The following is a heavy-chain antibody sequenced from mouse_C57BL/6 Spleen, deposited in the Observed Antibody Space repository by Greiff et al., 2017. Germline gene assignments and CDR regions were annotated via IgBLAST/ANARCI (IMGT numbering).Heavy chain of an antibody. J-gene: IGHJ2*01. D-gene: IGHD2-5*01. CDR2: IDPETGGT. CDR3: TRPYSNSYFDY. CDR1: GYTFTDYE. Sequence: QVQLQQSGAELVRPGASVTLSCKASGYTFTDYEMHWVKQTPVHGLEWIGAIDPETGGTAYNQKFKGKAILTADKSSSTAYMELRSLTSEDSAVYYCTRPYSNSYFDYWGQGTTLTVSS. V-gene: IGHV1-15*01.